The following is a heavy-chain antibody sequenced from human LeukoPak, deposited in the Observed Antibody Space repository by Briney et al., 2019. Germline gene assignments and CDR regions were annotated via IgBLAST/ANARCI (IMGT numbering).Heavy chain of an antibody. CDR3: ARSILRYYYNASGYYPYYFDY. V-gene: IGHV4-39*07. D-gene: IGHD3-22*01. CDR1: GGSFSSSSYY. Sequence: PSETLSLTCTVSGGSFSSSSYYWSWIRQPPGKGLEWIGSISYRGNNYHNPSVKSRVIMSVDTSKNQFSLALRSVTAADTAVYYCARSILRYYYNASGYYPYYFDYWGQGMLVTVSS. CDR2: ISYRGNN. J-gene: IGHJ4*02.